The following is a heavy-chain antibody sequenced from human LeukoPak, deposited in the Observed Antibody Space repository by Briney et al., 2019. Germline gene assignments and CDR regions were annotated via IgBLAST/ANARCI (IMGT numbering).Heavy chain of an antibody. CDR3: ARIKRWYYYDSSGYYSRGYFDY. Sequence: SETLSLTCAVCGGSFSGYYWSWIRQPPGKGLEWIGEINHSGSTNYNPSLTSRVTISVDTSKNQFSLKLSSVTAADTAVYYCARIKRWYYYDSSGYYSRGYFDYWGQGTLVTVSS. J-gene: IGHJ4*02. CDR2: INHSGST. V-gene: IGHV4-34*01. CDR1: GGSFSGYY. D-gene: IGHD3-22*01.